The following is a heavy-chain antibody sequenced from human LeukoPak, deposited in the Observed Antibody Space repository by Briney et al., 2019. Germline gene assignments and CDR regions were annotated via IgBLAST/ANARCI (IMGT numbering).Heavy chain of an antibody. J-gene: IGHJ4*02. V-gene: IGHV3-15*01. CDR2: IRSTTDGGTT. D-gene: IGHD6-6*01. CDR1: GFSFSDAW. CDR3: ITDRGIASRPLFDF. Sequence: GGSLRLSCAASGFSFSDAWMSWVRQAPGKGLERVGHIRSTTDGGTTDYAAPMKGRFTMSRDASRNTLYLQMNNLKTEDTAVYYCITDRGIASRPLFDFWGQGTLVTVSS.